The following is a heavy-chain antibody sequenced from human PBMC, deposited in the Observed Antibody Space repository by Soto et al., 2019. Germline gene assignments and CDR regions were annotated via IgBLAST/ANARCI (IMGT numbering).Heavy chain of an antibody. CDR1: GFPFNNYA. Sequence: QVQLVESGGGVVQPGRSLRVSCAAAGFPFNNYAMHWVRQAPGKGLVWVGVISYDGDNKYYADSVKGRFTISRDNSENMVYLQMKSLRAEDTAVYYCAREFNWGFDYWGQGTLVTVSS. CDR3: AREFNWGFDY. J-gene: IGHJ4*02. V-gene: IGHV3-30-3*01. CDR2: ISYDGDNK. D-gene: IGHD7-27*01.